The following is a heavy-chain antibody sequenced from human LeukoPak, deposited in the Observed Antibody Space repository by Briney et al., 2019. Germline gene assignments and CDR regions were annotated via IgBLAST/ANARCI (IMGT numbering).Heavy chain of an antibody. Sequence: GGCLRLSGAASGFTLSNYWMNWVRQAPGKGMEWAANIKKDGSEKYHVDSVKGRFIISRDNAKNSLYLQMNSLRAEDTAVYYCARDSQHLNFDYWGQGTLVTVSS. J-gene: IGHJ4*02. D-gene: IGHD3-3*02. CDR1: GFTLSNYW. V-gene: IGHV3-7*04. CDR2: IKKDGSEK. CDR3: ARDSQHLNFDY.